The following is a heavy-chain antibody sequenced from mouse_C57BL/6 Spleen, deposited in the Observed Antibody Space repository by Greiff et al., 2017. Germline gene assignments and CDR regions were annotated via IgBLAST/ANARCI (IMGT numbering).Heavy chain of an antibody. V-gene: IGHV3-1*01. CDR1: GYSITSGYD. D-gene: IGHD4-1*01. J-gene: IGHJ2*01. Sequence: EVQRVESGPGMVKPSQSLSLTCTVTGYSITSGYDWHWIRHFPGNKLEWMGYISYSGSTNYNPSLKSRISITHDTSKNHIFLKLNSVTTEDTATYYCARGNWSYYFDYWGQGTTLTVSS. CDR3: ARGNWSYYFDY. CDR2: ISYSGST.